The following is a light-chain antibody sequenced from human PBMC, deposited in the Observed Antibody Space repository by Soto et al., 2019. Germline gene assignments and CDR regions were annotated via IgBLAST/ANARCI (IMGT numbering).Light chain of an antibody. CDR1: QSMTNY. CDR2: TAS. CDR3: QQSYSIPHT. J-gene: IGKJ2*01. V-gene: IGKV1-39*01. Sequence: DIQMTQSPSSLSASVGDRVTITWRASQSMTNYLNWYQQKPGEVPKLLIYTASSLQSGVPSRFSGSGSGTDFTLTISSLRPEDFATYYCQQSYSIPHTFGQGTKLEIK.